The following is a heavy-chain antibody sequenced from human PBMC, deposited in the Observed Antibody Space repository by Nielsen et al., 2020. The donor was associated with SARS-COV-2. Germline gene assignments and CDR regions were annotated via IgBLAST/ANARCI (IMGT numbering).Heavy chain of an antibody. V-gene: IGHV4-31*02. CDR3: ARAYCGGDCYSDWFDP. CDR2: ISYSGRT. CDR1: GGSISSGDYY. Sequence: LRLSCTVSGGSISSGDYYWNWIRQHPGKGLEWIGNISYSGRTLYNPSLKSRVTISVDTSKNQFSLKLSSVTAADTAVYYCARAYCGGDCYSDWFDPWGQGTLVTVSS. J-gene: IGHJ5*02. D-gene: IGHD2-21*02.